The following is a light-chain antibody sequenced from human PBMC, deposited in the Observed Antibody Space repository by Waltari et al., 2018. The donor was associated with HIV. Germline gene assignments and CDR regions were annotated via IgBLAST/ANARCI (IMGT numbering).Light chain of an antibody. Sequence: EIVLTQSPGTLSLSPGERAALSCRTSQTINADYLAWYQQKPAQAPRLLIYGATRRATGIPDRFSGSGSGTDFTLTINRLEPEDFALYYCQQYEFSLFTFGQGTRLEIK. CDR1: QTINADY. CDR2: GAT. CDR3: QQYEFSLFT. J-gene: IGKJ5*01. V-gene: IGKV3-20*01.